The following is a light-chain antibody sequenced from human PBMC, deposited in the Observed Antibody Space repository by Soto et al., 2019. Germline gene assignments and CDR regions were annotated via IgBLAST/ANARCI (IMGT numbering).Light chain of an antibody. V-gene: IGKV1-9*01. CDR2: GAS. Sequence: DIQLTQSPSFLSASVGDRVNINCRASQGTSSYLAWFQQTPGRAPKLLIYGASTLQSGVTARFSGSGSGTDFTLTISNLQPEDFATYYCKQLNAYPLTFGQGTRLEI. J-gene: IGKJ5*01. CDR3: KQLNAYPLT. CDR1: QGTSSY.